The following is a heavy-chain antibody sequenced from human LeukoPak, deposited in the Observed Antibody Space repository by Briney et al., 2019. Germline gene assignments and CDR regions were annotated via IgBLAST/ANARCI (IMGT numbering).Heavy chain of an antibody. J-gene: IGHJ4*02. CDR3: ATDVNSFGDFFGY. Sequence: GGSLRPSCAASGFTFSTYAMAWVHQAPGKGLEWVSTIDGSGGATHYADSVKGPFTISRDNSKNTLYLQLNSLRAEDTAIYYCATDVNSFGDFFGYWGQGTLVTVSS. V-gene: IGHV3-23*01. CDR2: IDGSGGAT. D-gene: IGHD3-3*01. CDR1: GFTFSTYA.